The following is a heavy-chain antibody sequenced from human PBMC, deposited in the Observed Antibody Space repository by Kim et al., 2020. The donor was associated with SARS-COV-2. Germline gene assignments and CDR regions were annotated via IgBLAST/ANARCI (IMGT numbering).Heavy chain of an antibody. CDR3: ARDIDVTTIPWGY. J-gene: IGHJ4*02. CDR2: ISSSGTYT. V-gene: IGHV3-21*01. Sequence: GGSLRLSCVASGFTFSTYSMNWVRQAPGKGLEWVSSISSSGTYTYYIDSVKGRFTISRDNAKNSLYLQMNSLRAEDTAVYYCARDIDVTTIPWGYWGQGT. D-gene: IGHD1-26*01. CDR1: GFTFSTYS.